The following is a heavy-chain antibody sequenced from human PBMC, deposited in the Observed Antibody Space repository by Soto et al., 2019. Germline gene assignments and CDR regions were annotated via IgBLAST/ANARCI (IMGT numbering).Heavy chain of an antibody. CDR2: AFYGGRT. J-gene: IGHJ4*02. Sequence: SETLSLTCTVSGSSVSSSDYYWGWIRQPPGKGLEWIGSAFYGGRTSYNPSLKSRVTISVDTSKNQFSLKLTSVTAADTAVYFCASPYTPPIGSAYWGQGALVTVSS. V-gene: IGHV4-39*01. D-gene: IGHD2-15*01. CDR3: ASPYTPPIGSAY. CDR1: GSSVSSSDYY.